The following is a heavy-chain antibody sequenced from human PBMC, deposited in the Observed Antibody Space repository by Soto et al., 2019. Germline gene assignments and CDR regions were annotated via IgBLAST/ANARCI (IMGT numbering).Heavy chain of an antibody. CDR1: GFTFSSYG. CDR2: IWYDGSNK. Sequence: GGSLRLSCAASGFTFSSYGMHWVRQAPGKGLEWVAVIWYDGSNKYYADSVKGRFTISRDNSKNTLYLQMNSLRAEDTAVYYCARDGIAVAGTLIYNWFDPWGQGTLVTVSS. V-gene: IGHV3-33*01. J-gene: IGHJ5*02. D-gene: IGHD6-19*01. CDR3: ARDGIAVAGTLIYNWFDP.